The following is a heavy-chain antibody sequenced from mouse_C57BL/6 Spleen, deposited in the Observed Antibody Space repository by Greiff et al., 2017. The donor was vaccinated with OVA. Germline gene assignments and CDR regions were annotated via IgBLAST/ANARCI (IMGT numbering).Heavy chain of an antibody. CDR3: ARAAQASYFDY. Sequence: VKLQQPGAELVKPGASVKLSCKASGYTFTSYWMQWVKQRPGQGLEWIGEIDPSDSYTNYNQKFKGKATLTVDTSSSTAYMQLSSLTSEDSAVYYCARAAQASYFDYWGQGTTLTVSS. V-gene: IGHV1-50*01. CDR1: GYTFTSYW. D-gene: IGHD3-2*02. CDR2: IDPSDSYT. J-gene: IGHJ2*01.